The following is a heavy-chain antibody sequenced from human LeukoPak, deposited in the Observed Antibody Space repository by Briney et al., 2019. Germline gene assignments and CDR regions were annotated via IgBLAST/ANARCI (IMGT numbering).Heavy chain of an antibody. CDR2: ISGSSSYI. D-gene: IGHD2-2*01. J-gene: IGHJ4*02. Sequence: GGSLRLSCAASGFTFSSYTMTWVRQAPGKGLEWVSSISGSSSYIYYADSVKGRFTISRDNAKSSLYLQMNSLRAEDTAVYYCARDQGGGTSYWGQGTLVTVSS. CDR3: ARDQGGGTSY. V-gene: IGHV3-21*01. CDR1: GFTFSSYT.